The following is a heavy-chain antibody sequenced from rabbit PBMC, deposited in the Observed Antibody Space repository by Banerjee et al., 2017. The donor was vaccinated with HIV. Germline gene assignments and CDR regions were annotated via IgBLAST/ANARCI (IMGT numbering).Heavy chain of an antibody. V-gene: IGHV1S40*01. D-gene: IGHD8-1*01. Sequence: QSLEESGGDLVKPGASLTLTCTASGFSFSSSYNMCWVRQAPGKGLEWIACIDGGSSGNTYYASWAKGRFTISKTSSTTVTLQMTSLTAADTATYFCARDRINGSPYYGLWGPGTLVTVS. CDR3: ARDRINGSPYYGL. CDR2: IDGGSSGNT. J-gene: IGHJ4*01. CDR1: GFSFSSSYN.